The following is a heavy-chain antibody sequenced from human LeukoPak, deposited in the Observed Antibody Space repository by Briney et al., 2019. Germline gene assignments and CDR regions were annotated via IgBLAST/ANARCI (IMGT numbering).Heavy chain of an antibody. J-gene: IGHJ4*02. D-gene: IGHD3-3*01. CDR2: VSTSGGST. Sequence: GGSLRLSCAASGFTFSSCGMSWVRQAPGKGLEWVSAVSTSGGSTYYADSVKGRFTISRDNSKNMLHLQMNSLRAEDTAVYYCAKVLWSGSDYWGQGTLVTVSS. V-gene: IGHV3-23*01. CDR1: GFTFSSCG. CDR3: AKVLWSGSDY.